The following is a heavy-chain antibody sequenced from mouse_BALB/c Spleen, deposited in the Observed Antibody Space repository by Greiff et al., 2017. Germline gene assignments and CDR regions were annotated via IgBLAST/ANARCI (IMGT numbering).Heavy chain of an antibody. D-gene: IGHD2-4*01. CDR3: ARGGDYDSYAMDY. CDR2: IWGDGST. V-gene: IGHV2-6-7*01. J-gene: IGHJ4*01. Sequence: VKLQESGPGLVAPSQSLSITCTVSGFSLTGYGVNWVRQPPGKGLEWLGMIWGDGSTDYNSALKSRLSISKDNSKSQVFLKMNSLQTDDTARYYCARGGDYDSYAMDYWGQGTSVTVSS. CDR1: GFSLTGYG.